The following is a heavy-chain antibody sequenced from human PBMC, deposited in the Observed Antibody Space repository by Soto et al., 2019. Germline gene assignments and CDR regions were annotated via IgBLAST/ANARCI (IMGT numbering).Heavy chain of an antibody. J-gene: IGHJ5*02. D-gene: IGHD4-17*01. Sequence: GESLKISCKGSGYSFTSYWLGWVRQMPGKGLEWMGIIYPGDSDTRYSPSFEGQVTISADKSISTAYLQWSSLKASDTAMYYCARKNTTSAVTTKGWFDPWGQGTLVTVSS. CDR3: ARKNTTSAVTTKGWFDP. CDR1: GYSFTSYW. V-gene: IGHV5-51*01. CDR2: IYPGDSDT.